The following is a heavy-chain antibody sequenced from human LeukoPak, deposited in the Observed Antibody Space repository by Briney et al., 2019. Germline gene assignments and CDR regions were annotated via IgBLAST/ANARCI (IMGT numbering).Heavy chain of an antibody. Sequence: ASVKVSCKASGYTFSSFVITWVRQAPGQGLEWMGWTSVYNGNTNYAQKLQGRVTMTTDTSTSTAYMELRSLRSDDTAVYYCARVEVDTAMVIPELVDHWGQGTLVTVSS. CDR3: ARVEVDTAMVIPELVDH. V-gene: IGHV1-18*01. CDR1: GYTFSSFV. J-gene: IGHJ4*02. D-gene: IGHD5-18*01. CDR2: TSVYNGNT.